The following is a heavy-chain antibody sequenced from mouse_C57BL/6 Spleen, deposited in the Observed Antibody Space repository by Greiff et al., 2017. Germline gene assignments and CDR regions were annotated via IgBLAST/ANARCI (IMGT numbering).Heavy chain of an antibody. CDR1: GYTFTSYW. CDR2: IDPNSGGT. D-gene: IGHD2-3*01. Sequence: VKLQQPGAELVKPGASVKLSCKASGYTFTSYWMHWVKQRPGRGLEWIGRIDPNSGGTKYNEKFKGKATLTVDKPSSTAYMQLSSLTSEDSAVYYGARRGDGYYEGWFAYWGQGTLVTVSA. CDR3: ARRGDGYYEGWFAY. J-gene: IGHJ3*01. V-gene: IGHV1-72*01.